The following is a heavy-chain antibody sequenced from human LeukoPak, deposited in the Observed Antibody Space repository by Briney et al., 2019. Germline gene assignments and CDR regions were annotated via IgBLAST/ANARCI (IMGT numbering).Heavy chain of an antibody. D-gene: IGHD5-24*01. CDR1: GGSISSYY. CDR3: ARSEMPTRSDAFDI. V-gene: IGHV4-59*01. Sequence: PSETLSLTCTVSGGSISSYYWTWIRQSPEKGLEWIGYIYYSGYTNSNPSLKSRVTISVDTSENQFSLNLKSVTAADTAVYYCARSEMPTRSDAFDIWGQGTMVSVSS. J-gene: IGHJ3*02. CDR2: IYYSGYT.